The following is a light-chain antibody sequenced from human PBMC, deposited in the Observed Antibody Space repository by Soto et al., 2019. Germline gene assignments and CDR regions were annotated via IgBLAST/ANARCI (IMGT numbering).Light chain of an antibody. CDR3: QQYYSYPS. V-gene: IGKV1-8*01. CDR2: AAS. Sequence: AIRMTQSPSSLSASTGDRVTITCRASQGISSYLAWYQQKPGKAPKLLVYAASTLQSGVPSRFSGSGSGTDFTLTSSCLQSEDFATYYCQQYYSYPSFGGGTKVEIK. J-gene: IGKJ4*01. CDR1: QGISSY.